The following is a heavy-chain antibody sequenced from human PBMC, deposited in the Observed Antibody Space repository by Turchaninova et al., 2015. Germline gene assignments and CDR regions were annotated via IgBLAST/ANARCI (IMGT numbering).Heavy chain of an antibody. J-gene: IGHJ4*02. CDR1: GFTFSHYS. D-gene: IGHD5-24*01. CDR3: ASPVEVATIPDY. V-gene: IGHV3-21*01. Sequence: EVQLVESGGGLVEPGGSLRLSCAASGFTFSHYSMTWVRQAPGKGLEWVSSITCSSTYIYYADSGQGRVTISRDNAKNSLYLQMNSLRAEDTAVYYCASPVEVATIPDYWGQGTLVTVSS. CDR2: ITCSSTYI.